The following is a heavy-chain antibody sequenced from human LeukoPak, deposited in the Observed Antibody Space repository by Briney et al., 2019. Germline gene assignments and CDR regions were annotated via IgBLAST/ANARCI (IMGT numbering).Heavy chain of an antibody. CDR3: AKDKGYSGYDLGGSDY. D-gene: IGHD5-12*01. Sequence: PGGSLRLSCAASGFSISTSWMTWVRQAPGKGLEWVANIKQDGSEKNYVDSVKGRFTISRDNAKNSLYLQMDSLRAEDTAVYYCAKDKGYSGYDLGGSDYWGQGTLVTVSS. CDR2: IKQDGSEK. V-gene: IGHV3-7*01. CDR1: GFSISTSW. J-gene: IGHJ4*02.